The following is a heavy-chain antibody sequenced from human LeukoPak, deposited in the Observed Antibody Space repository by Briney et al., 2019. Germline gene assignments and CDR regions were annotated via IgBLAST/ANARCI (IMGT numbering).Heavy chain of an antibody. Sequence: GGSLRLSCAASGFIFDDYGMTWVRQAPGKGLEWVSGINWNGGSTGYGDSVKGRFTISRDNVKNSLYLQMNSLRSEDTDLYFCARISTSLIRGGTNWFDPWGQGTLVTVSS. CDR3: ARISTSLIRGGTNWFDP. J-gene: IGHJ5*02. V-gene: IGHV3-20*04. CDR2: INWNGGST. D-gene: IGHD3-10*01. CDR1: GFIFDDYG.